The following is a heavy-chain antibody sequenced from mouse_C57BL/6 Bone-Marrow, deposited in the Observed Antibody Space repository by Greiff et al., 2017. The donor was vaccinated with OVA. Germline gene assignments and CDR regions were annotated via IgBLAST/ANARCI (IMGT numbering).Heavy chain of an antibody. CDR1: GFTFSSYA. Sequence: EVQGVESGGGLVKPGGSLKLSCAASGFTFSSYAMSWVRQTPEKRLEWVATISDGGSYTYYPDNVKGRFTISRDNAKNNLYLQMSHLKSEDTAMYYCARGGTYWDWFAYWGQGTLVTVSA. CDR2: ISDGGSYT. D-gene: IGHD4-1*01. CDR3: ARGGTYWDWFAY. V-gene: IGHV5-4*01. J-gene: IGHJ3*01.